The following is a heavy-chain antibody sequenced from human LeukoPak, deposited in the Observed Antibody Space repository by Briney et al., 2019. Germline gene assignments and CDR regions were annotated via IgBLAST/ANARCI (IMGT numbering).Heavy chain of an antibody. CDR2: VSIGGSFI. J-gene: IGHJ2*01. D-gene: IGHD4-17*01. Sequence: PGGSLRFSCAASGFTFNRYTMNGVRQAPGKGLEWVSFVSIGGSFIYYADSVKGRFTISRDDAKNSLYLQMNSLTAEDTAEYYCARNKINTVTTGWYFDLWGRGTLVSVSS. CDR3: ARNKINTVTTGWYFDL. CDR1: GFTFNRYT. V-gene: IGHV3-21*01.